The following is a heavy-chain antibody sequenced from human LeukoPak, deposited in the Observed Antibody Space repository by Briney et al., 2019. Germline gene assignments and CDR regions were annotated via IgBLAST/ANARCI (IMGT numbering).Heavy chain of an antibody. CDR2: IVVGSGNT. J-gene: IGHJ3*02. V-gene: IGHV1-58*02. CDR3: AAAPSYDYVWGSEYDAFDI. CDR1: GFTFTSSA. Sequence: SVKVSCKASGFTFTSSAMQWVRQARGQRLEWIGWIVVGSGNTNYAQKFQERVTITRDMSTSTAYMELSSLRSGDTAVYYCAAAPSYDYVWGSEYDAFDIWGQGTMVTVSS. D-gene: IGHD3-16*01.